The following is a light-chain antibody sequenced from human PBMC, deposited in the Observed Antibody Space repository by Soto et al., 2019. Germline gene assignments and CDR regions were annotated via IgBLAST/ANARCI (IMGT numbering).Light chain of an antibody. J-gene: IGLJ1*01. CDR1: SSDVGGYNY. V-gene: IGLV2-14*01. CDR3: DSYTSSRAYV. CDR2: EVS. Sequence: QSALTQPASVSGSPGQSITISCTGTSSDVGGYNYVSWYQQQAGKAPKLIIHEVSNRPSRVSNRFSGSKSGNTASLTISGLHAEDEADYYCDSYTSSRAYVFGIGTKLTVL.